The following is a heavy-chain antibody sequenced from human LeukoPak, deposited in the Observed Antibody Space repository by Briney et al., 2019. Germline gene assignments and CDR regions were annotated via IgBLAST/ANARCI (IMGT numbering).Heavy chain of an antibody. CDR2: ISSSSSYI. V-gene: IGHV3-21*01. J-gene: IGHJ6*03. CDR3: ARDVAHHSKREMNMDV. CDR1: GFTFSSYS. D-gene: IGHD4-11*01. Sequence: GGSLRLSCAASGFTFSSYSMNWVRQAPGKGLEWVSSISSSSSYIYYADSVKGRFTISRDNAKNSLYLQMNSLRAEDTAVYYCARDVAHHSKREMNMDVWGKGTTVTVSS.